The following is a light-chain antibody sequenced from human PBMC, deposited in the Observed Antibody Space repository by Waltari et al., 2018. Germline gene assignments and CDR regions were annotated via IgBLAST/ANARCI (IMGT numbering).Light chain of an antibody. V-gene: IGLV2-14*01. Sequence: QSALTQPASVSGSPGQSITISWTGTSRDGGGYNYFSWYQQHPGKAPKLMIYEVSNRPSGVSNRFSGSKSGNTASLTISGLQAEDEADYYCSSYTSSSTVVFGGGTKLTVL. CDR1: SRDGGGYNY. CDR2: EVS. J-gene: IGLJ2*01. CDR3: SSYTSSSTVV.